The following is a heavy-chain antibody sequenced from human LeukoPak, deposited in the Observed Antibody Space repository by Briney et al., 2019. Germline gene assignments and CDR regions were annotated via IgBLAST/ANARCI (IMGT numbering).Heavy chain of an antibody. D-gene: IGHD3-22*01. V-gene: IGHV3-7*01. CDR2: IKQDGSEK. J-gene: IGHJ6*02. Sequence: PGGSLRLSCAASGFTLSSYWMSWVRQAPGKGLEWVANIKQDGSEKYYVDSVKGRFTISRDNAKNSLYLQMNSLRAEDTAVYYCARAYDSSGYYFKYYYYYYGMDVWGQGTTVTVSS. CDR3: ARAYDSSGYYFKYYYYYYGMDV. CDR1: GFTLSSYW.